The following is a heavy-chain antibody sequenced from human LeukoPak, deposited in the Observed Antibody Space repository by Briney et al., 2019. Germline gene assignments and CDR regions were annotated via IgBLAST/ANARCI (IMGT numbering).Heavy chain of an antibody. V-gene: IGHV1-24*01. Sequence: ASVKVSCKVSGYTLTELSMHWVRQAPGKGLEWMGGFDPEDGETIYAQKFQGRVTMTEDTSTDTAYMELSSLRSEDTAVYYCATIQSSIAAAGSYDYWGQGTLVTVSS. CDR1: GYTLTELS. CDR2: FDPEDGET. D-gene: IGHD6-13*01. J-gene: IGHJ4*02. CDR3: ATIQSSIAAAGSYDY.